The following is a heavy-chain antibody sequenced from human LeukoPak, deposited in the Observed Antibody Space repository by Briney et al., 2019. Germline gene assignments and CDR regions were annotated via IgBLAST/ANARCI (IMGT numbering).Heavy chain of an antibody. Sequence: PSETLSLTCAVYGGSFSGYYWSCIRQPPGRGLEWIGEINHSGSTNYNPSLKSRVTISVDTSKNQFSLKLSSVTAADTAVYYCARGRSLDYWGQGTLVTVSS. J-gene: IGHJ4*02. CDR3: ARGRSLDY. V-gene: IGHV4-34*01. CDR2: INHSGST. CDR1: GGSFSGYY.